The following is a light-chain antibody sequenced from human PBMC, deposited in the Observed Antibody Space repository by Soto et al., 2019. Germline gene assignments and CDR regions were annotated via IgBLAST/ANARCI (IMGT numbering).Light chain of an antibody. J-gene: IGLJ1*01. V-gene: IGLV2-14*03. CDR1: GSDIGGYNY. CDR2: DVW. CDR3: SSYTADMTYV. Sequence: QSVLTQPASVSGSPGQSITIYCIGTGSDIGGYNYVSWYQQHPGKAPTLMIYDVWARPLGVSHRFSGSKSGNTASLTISGLQGDDEADYYYSSYTADMTYVFGTGTKLTVL.